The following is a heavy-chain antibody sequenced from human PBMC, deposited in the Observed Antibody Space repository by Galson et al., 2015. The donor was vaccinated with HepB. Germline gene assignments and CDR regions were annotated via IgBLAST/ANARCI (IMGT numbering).Heavy chain of an antibody. D-gene: IGHD2-15*01. CDR1: GGPFKFYG. V-gene: IGHV1-69*13. J-gene: IGHJ5*02. CDR2: IIPLFGTS. CDR3: ARGGYCSSGSCYGNWFDP. Sequence: SVKVSCKASGGPFKFYGISWIRQAPGQGLEWMGAIIPLFGTSNYAQKFQGRVTITADEITSTAYMNMNSLSSEDTAVYYCARGGYCSSGSCYGNWFDPWGQGTLITVSS.